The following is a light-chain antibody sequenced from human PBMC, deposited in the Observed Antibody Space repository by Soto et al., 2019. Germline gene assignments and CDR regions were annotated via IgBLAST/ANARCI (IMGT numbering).Light chain of an antibody. CDR3: QQRSDWQT. CDR2: DAL. V-gene: IGKV3-11*01. CDR1: QSVGSY. Sequence: EIVLTQSPATQSLSPGERATLSCRGSQSVGSYLAWYQQKPGQAPRLLIYDALNTATGIPARFSGRGSGTDFTLTITSLEPEDFAVYYCQQRSDWQTFGQGTRLENK. J-gene: IGKJ5*01.